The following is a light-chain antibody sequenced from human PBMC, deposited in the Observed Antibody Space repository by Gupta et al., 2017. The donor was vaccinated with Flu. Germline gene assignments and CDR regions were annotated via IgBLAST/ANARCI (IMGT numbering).Light chain of an antibody. V-gene: IGLV1-36*01. CDR2: YDD. Sequence: RVTISCSGSTSNIGNNDVHWYQQFPGKAPKLLIYYDDLLPSGVSDRFSGSKSGTSASLAISGLQSDDEADYYCAAWDDRVNGVVFGGGTRLTVL. J-gene: IGLJ2*01. CDR3: AAWDDRVNGVV. CDR1: TSNIGNND.